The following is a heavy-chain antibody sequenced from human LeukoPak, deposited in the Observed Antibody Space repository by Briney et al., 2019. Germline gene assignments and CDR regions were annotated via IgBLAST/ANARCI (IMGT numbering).Heavy chain of an antibody. Sequence: GGSLRLSCAASGFTFSTYGMSRVRQAPGKGLEWVSGINWNGGSTGYADSVKGRFTISRDNAKNSLYLQMNSLRAEDTALYYCARVLLWFGEPTGSDAFDIWGQGTMVTVSS. V-gene: IGHV3-20*04. J-gene: IGHJ3*02. CDR3: ARVLLWFGEPTGSDAFDI. CDR1: GFTFSTYG. D-gene: IGHD3-10*01. CDR2: INWNGGST.